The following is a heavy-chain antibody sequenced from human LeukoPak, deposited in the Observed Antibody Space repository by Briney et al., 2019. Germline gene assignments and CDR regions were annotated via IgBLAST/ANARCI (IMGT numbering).Heavy chain of an antibody. D-gene: IGHD6-13*01. J-gene: IGHJ6*03. V-gene: IGHV4-38-2*02. Sequence: SETLSLTCTVSGYSISSGYYWGWIRQPPGKGLEWIGSIYHSGSTYYNPSLKSRVTISVDTSKNQFSLKLSSVTAADTAVSYCARGYSSSWPHYYYMDVWGKGTTVTVSS. CDR2: IYHSGST. CDR3: ARGYSSSWPHYYYMDV. CDR1: GYSISSGYY.